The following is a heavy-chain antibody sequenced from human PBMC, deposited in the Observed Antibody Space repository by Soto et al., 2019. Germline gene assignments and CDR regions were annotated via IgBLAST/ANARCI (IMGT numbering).Heavy chain of an antibody. CDR2: ISSSSSTI. CDR3: VRAGGLLQYYYYYYGMDV. D-gene: IGHD4-4*01. Sequence: GGSLRLSCAASGFTFSSYSMNWVRQAPGKGLEWVSYISSSSSTIYYADSVKGRFTISRDNAKNSLYLQMNSLRDEDTAVYYCVRAGGLLQYYYYYYGMDVWGQGTTVTVSS. V-gene: IGHV3-48*02. J-gene: IGHJ6*02. CDR1: GFTFSSYS.